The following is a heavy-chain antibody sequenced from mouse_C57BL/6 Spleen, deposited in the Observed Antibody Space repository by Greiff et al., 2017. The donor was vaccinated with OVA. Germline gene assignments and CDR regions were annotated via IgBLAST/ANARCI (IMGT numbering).Heavy chain of an antibody. D-gene: IGHD1-1*01. CDR1: GYSITSGYY. V-gene: IGHV3-6*01. CDR2: ISYDGSN. J-gene: IGHJ1*03. Sequence: EVQRVESGPGLVKPSQSLSLTCSVTGYSITSGYYWNWIRQFPGNKLEWMGYISYDGSNNYNPSLKNRISITRDTSKNQFFLKLNSVTTEDTATYYGARDDPPITTVVATEYFDVWGTGTTVTVSS. CDR3: ARDDPPITTVVATEYFDV.